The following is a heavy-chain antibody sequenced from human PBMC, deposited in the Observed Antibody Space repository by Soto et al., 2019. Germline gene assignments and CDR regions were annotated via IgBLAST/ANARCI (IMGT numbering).Heavy chain of an antibody. CDR1: SDSISSRNW. D-gene: IGHD1-26*01. J-gene: IGHJ4*02. CDR3: ASGNRESFAIDK. V-gene: IGHV4-4*02. Sequence: SETLSLTCAVSSDSISSRNWCSWVRQSPGRGLEWIGEIYYSGTTNHNPSLKSRVTISVDKSQNQVSLKLSSVTAADTAIYYCASGNRESFAIDKWGRGTLVTVSS. CDR2: IYYSGTT.